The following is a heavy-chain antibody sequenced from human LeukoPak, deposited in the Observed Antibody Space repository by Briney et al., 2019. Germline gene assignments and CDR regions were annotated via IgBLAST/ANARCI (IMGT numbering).Heavy chain of an antibody. J-gene: IGHJ4*02. Sequence: SGGSLRLSCAASGFTFSSYGMHWVRQAPGKGLEWVAVIWYDGSDKNYADSVKDRFTISRDNSKNTLDLQMNSLRAEDTAVYYCAGEAYRSGNWLLVDYWGQGTLVTVSS. V-gene: IGHV3-33*01. D-gene: IGHD6-13*01. CDR2: IWYDGSDK. CDR3: AGEAYRSGNWLLVDY. CDR1: GFTFSSYG.